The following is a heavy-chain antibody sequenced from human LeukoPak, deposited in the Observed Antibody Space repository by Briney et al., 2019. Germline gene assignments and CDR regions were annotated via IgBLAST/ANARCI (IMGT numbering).Heavy chain of an antibody. CDR2: ISGSGDST. J-gene: IGHJ3*02. Sequence: PGGSLRLSCVASGFTFKNYGMSWVRQAPGKGLEWVSAISGSGDSTYDADSVKGRFTISRDISMNTLYLQVNSLRVEDTALYYCARGVSLSRKAFDIWGQGTLVTVSS. CDR3: ARGVSLSRKAFDI. V-gene: IGHV3-23*01. CDR1: GFTFKNYG. D-gene: IGHD3-10*01.